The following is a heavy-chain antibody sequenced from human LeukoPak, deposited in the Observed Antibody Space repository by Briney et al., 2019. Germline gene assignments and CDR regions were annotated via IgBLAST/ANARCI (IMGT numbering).Heavy chain of an antibody. J-gene: IGHJ4*02. Sequence: GGSLRLSCAASGFTFNTYWMVWFRQAPGKGLVWVSCINPDGSWTLHADSVRGRFTISRDYTKNTLYLQMNSLRVEDTAMYYCARDYSSSWYSGLNYWGQGTQVTVSS. CDR1: GFTFNTYW. CDR3: ARDYSSSWYSGLNY. V-gene: IGHV3-74*01. D-gene: IGHD6-13*01. CDR2: INPDGSWT.